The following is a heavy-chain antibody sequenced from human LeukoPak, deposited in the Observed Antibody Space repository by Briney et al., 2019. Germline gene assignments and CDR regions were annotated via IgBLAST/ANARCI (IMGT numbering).Heavy chain of an antibody. J-gene: IGHJ5*01. CDR3: ARARGYWFDS. V-gene: IGHV3-7*05. CDR2: IKQDGSEK. CDR1: GFTFSSYW. Sequence: GGSLRLSCAASGFTFSSYWMSWVRQAPGKGLEWVANIKQDGSEKYYVDSVKGRFTISADNSINTAYLQWSSLKASDTAMYYCARARGYWFDSWGQGTLVTVSS.